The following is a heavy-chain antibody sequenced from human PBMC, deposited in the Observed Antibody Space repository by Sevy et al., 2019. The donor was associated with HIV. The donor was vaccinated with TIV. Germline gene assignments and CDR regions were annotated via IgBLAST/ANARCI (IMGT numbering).Heavy chain of an antibody. V-gene: IGHV3-33*01. J-gene: IGHJ6*02. CDR3: ARDHLYHYGSGTFYRFYYGMDV. Sequence: GGSLRLSCAASGFTFNTYAMHWVRQPPGKGLEWVAVIWNDGSEKYYADSVEGRFTISRDNSKNMLYLQMNSLRAEDTAVFFCARDHLYHYGSGTFYRFYYGMDVWGQGTTVTVSS. CDR2: IWNDGSEK. CDR1: GFTFNTYA. D-gene: IGHD3-10*01.